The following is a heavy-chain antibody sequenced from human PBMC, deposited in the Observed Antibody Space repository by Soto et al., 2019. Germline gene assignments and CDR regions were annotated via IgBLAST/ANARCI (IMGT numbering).Heavy chain of an antibody. CDR2: IIPIFGTA. CDR3: ARIGYYYDSSGYDIRPKNYYYYGMDV. Sequence: QVQLVQSGAEVKKPGSSVKVSCKASGGTFSSYAISWVRQAPGQGLEWMGGIIPIFGTANYAQKFQGRVTITADESTSTAYMELSSVRSEDTAMYYCARIGYYYDSSGYDIRPKNYYYYGMDVWGQGTTVTVSS. CDR1: GGTFSSYA. D-gene: IGHD3-22*01. J-gene: IGHJ6*02. V-gene: IGHV1-69*01.